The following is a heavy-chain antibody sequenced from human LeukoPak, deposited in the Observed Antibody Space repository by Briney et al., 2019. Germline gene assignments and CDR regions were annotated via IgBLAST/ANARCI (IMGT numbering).Heavy chain of an antibody. CDR1: GGSFSGYY. CDR3: ARAHSGYSIDY. CDR2: INHSGST. D-gene: IGHD3-22*01. Sequence: PSETLSLTCAVYGGSFSGYYWSWIRQPPGKGLEWIGEINHSGSTNYNPSLKSRVTISVDTSKNQFSLKLSSVTAADTAVYYCARAHSGYSIDYWGQGTLVTVSS. V-gene: IGHV4-34*01. J-gene: IGHJ4*02.